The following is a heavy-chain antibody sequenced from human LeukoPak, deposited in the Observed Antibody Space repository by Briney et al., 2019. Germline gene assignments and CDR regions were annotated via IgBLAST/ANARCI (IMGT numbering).Heavy chain of an antibody. CDR1: GFTFSSYG. J-gene: IGHJ5*02. CDR2: ISGSGGST. V-gene: IGHV3-23*01. D-gene: IGHD6-19*01. Sequence: PGGSLRLSCAASGFTFSSYGMSWVRQAPGKGLEWVSAISGSGGSTYYADSVKGRFTISRDNSKNTLYLQMNSLRAEDTAVYYCAKGRGQFNWFDPWGQGTLVTVSS. CDR3: AKGRGQFNWFDP.